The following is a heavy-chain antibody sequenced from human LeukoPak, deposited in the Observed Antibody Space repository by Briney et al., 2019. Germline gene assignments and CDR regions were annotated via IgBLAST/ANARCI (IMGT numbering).Heavy chain of an antibody. V-gene: IGHV1-8*01. CDR2: MNPNSGNT. Sequence: GASVKVSCKASGYTFTSYDINWVRQATGQALKWMGWMNPNSGNTGYAQKFQGRVTMTRNTSINTAYMEVSSLRSEDTAVYYCARRVASSGTPLGYWGQGTLVAVSS. D-gene: IGHD3-22*01. CDR1: GYTFTSYD. CDR3: ARRVASSGTPLGY. J-gene: IGHJ4*02.